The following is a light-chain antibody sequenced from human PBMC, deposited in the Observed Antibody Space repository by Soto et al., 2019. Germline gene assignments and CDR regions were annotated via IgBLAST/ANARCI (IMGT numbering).Light chain of an antibody. V-gene: IGKV1-39*01. CDR2: AAS. CDR3: QQSSSAPRT. J-gene: IGKJ1*01. Sequence: DIQMTQSPPSLSASVGDRVTITCRASQSISSYLNWYQQKPGKAPKLLIYAASILQSGVPSRFSGSGYGTDFTLTISSLQAEDFATYYCQQSSSAPRTFGQGTRVEIK. CDR1: QSISSY.